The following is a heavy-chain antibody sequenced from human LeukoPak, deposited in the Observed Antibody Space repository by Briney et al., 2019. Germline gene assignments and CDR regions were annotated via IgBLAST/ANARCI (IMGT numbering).Heavy chain of an antibody. CDR2: ISAYNGNT. CDR1: GYTFTSYG. Sequence: ASVKVSCKASGYTFTSYGISWVRQAPGQGLEWMGWISAYNGNTNYAQKLQGRVTMTTDTSTSTAYMELRSLRSDDTAVYYCARDDYYYGSESYYNGATLGFDYWGQGTLVTVSS. D-gene: IGHD3-10*01. CDR3: ARDDYYYGSESYYNGATLGFDY. J-gene: IGHJ4*02. V-gene: IGHV1-18*01.